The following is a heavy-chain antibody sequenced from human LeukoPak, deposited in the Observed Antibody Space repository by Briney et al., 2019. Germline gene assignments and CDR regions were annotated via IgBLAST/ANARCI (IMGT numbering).Heavy chain of an antibody. CDR3: AREDIVVVPAAIADRSLPYYYYGMDV. Sequence: GGSLRLSCEASGFTFTNYPMHWVRQAPGKGLEYVSAISGHGGSTQYANSVKDRFTISRDNFKNTLYLQMNSLRAEDTAVYYCAREDIVVVPAAIADRSLPYYYYGMDVWGQGTTVTVSS. V-gene: IGHV3-64*01. CDR2: ISGHGGST. D-gene: IGHD2-2*01. J-gene: IGHJ6*02. CDR1: GFTFTNYP.